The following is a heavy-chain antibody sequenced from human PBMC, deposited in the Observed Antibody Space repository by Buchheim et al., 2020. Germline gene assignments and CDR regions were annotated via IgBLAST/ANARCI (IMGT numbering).Heavy chain of an antibody. CDR3: AGGTLGYCSSTSCYILHQYYYYGMDV. Sequence: QVQLQESGPGLVKPSQTLSLTCTVSGGSISSGGYYWSWIRQHPGKGLEWIGYIYYSGSTYYNPSLKSRVTISVDTSKNQFSLKLSSVTAADTAVYYCAGGTLGYCSSTSCYILHQYYYYGMDVWGQGTT. J-gene: IGHJ6*02. V-gene: IGHV4-31*03. CDR1: GGSISSGGYY. CDR2: IYYSGST. D-gene: IGHD2-2*02.